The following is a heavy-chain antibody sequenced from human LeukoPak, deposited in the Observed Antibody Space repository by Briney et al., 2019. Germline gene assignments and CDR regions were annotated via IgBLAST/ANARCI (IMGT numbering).Heavy chain of an antibody. D-gene: IGHD3-3*01. CDR2: IKQDGSEK. CDR1: GFTFSSYW. J-gene: IGHJ4*02. Sequence: GGSLRLSCTASGFTFSSYWMSWVRQAPGKGLEWVANIKQDGSEKYYVDSVKGRFTISRDNAKNSLYLQMNSLRVEDTAVFYCARDQYDTWSRRGNFDSWGQGTLVIVSS. CDR3: ARDQYDTWSRRGNFDS. V-gene: IGHV3-7*03.